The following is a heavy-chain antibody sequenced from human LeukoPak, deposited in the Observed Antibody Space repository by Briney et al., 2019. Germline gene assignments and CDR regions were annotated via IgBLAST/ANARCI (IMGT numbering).Heavy chain of an antibody. D-gene: IGHD6-13*01. Sequence: GGSLRLSCAASGFTLSSYWMSWVRQAPGKGREWVANIKYDGSEKDYVDSVKGRFPISRDNAKNSLYLQMNSLRAEDTAVYYCARDIAPAGLFFDYWGQGTLVTVSS. V-gene: IGHV3-7*01. CDR2: IKYDGSEK. J-gene: IGHJ4*02. CDR3: ARDIAPAGLFFDY. CDR1: GFTLSSYW.